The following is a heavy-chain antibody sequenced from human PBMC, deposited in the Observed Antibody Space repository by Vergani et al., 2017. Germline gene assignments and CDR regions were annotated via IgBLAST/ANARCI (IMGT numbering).Heavy chain of an antibody. D-gene: IGHD3-22*01. CDR2: IYYSGST. CDR1: GGSFSSGDYY. J-gene: IGHJ4*02. V-gene: IGHV4-30-4*08. CDR3: ARADWGDSSGYYYDY. Sequence: QVQLQESGPGLVKPSQTLSLTCTVSGGSFSSGDYYWSWIRQPPGKGLEWIGYIYYSGSTYYNPSLKSRVTISVDTSKNQFSLKLSSVTAADTAVYYCARADWGDSSGYYYDYWGQGTLVTVSS.